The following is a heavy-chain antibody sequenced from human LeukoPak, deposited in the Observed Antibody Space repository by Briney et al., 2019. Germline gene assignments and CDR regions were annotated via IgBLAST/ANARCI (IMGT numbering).Heavy chain of an antibody. CDR2: INSDGSST. J-gene: IGHJ4*02. CDR3: AEAKVGATNFDY. CDR1: GFTFSGYW. Sequence: PGGSLRLSCAASGFTFSGYWMYWVRQAPGKGLVWVSLINSDGSSTNYADSVKGRFTISRDNAKNTLYLQMNSLRAEDTAVYYCAEAKVGATNFDYWGQGTLVTVSS. V-gene: IGHV3-74*01. D-gene: IGHD1-26*01.